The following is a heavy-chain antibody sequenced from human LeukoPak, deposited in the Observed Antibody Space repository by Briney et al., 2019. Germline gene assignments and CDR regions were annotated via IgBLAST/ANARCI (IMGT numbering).Heavy chain of an antibody. V-gene: IGHV3-23*01. CDR3: AKGVAPDHGWDLDY. J-gene: IGHJ4*02. CDR2: IYNSGAKI. D-gene: IGHD1-26*01. Sequence: GGSLRLSCAVSGLTFSTYSMTWVRQGPGKGLEWVSSIYNSGAKIFYADSVKGRFTISRDNSKNMLYLQMNRLRVEETAGYYCAKGVAPDHGWDLDYWGQGTLVPGFS. CDR1: GLTFSTYS.